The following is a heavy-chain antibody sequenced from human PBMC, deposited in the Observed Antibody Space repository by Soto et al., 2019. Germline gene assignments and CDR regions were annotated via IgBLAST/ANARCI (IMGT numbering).Heavy chain of an antibody. V-gene: IGHV4-31*02. CDR1: DGSISSGGYY. Sequence: PSENLXLTLTVYDGSISSGGYYWSWIRQNKGKGLEWIGYIYYSGSTYYNPSLKSRVTISVDTSKNQFSLKLRPVTAADTAVYNCASGYLVVVRGGHESLQHWCQGTLVTLSS. J-gene: IGHJ1*01. CDR3: ASGYLVVVRGGHESLQH. D-gene: IGHD3-10*01. CDR2: IYYSGST.